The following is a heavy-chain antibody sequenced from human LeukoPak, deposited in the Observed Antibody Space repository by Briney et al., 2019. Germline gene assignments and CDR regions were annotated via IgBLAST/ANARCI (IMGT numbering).Heavy chain of an antibody. V-gene: IGHV1-69*13. CDR1: GGTFSSYA. Sequence: ASVKVSCKASGGTFSSYAISWVRQAPGQGLEWMGGIIPIFGTANYAQKFQGRVTITADESTSTAYMELSSLRSEDTAVYYCARDPRQQLASDAFDIWGQGTMVTVSS. CDR2: IIPIFGTA. CDR3: ARDPRQQLASDAFDI. J-gene: IGHJ3*02. D-gene: IGHD6-13*01.